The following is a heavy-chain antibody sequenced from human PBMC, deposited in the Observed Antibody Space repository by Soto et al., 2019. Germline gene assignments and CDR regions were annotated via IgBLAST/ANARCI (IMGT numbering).Heavy chain of an antibody. CDR3: ARLWGWYVDY. V-gene: IGHV4-59*08. CDR1: GGSISSYY. D-gene: IGHD6-19*01. Sequence: QVQLQESGPGLVKPSETLSLTCTVSGGSISSYYWCWIRQRPRKGLEWIGYIYYSGSTNNNPPLKSQVTISVNPSTVQFSLKLSSVTAADTPVYYCARLWGWYVDYWGQGTLVTVSS. J-gene: IGHJ4*02. CDR2: IYYSGST.